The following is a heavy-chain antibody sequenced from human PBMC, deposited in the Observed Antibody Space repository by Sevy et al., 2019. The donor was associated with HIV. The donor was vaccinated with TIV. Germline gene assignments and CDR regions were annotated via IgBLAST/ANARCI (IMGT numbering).Heavy chain of an antibody. CDR3: ARSRDGYMAYYFDY. CDR2: IYYSGST. J-gene: IGHJ4*02. D-gene: IGHD5-12*01. Sequence: SETLSLTCTVSGCSISSYYWSWIRQPPGKGLEWIGYIYYSGSTNYNPSLKSRVTISVDTSKNQFSLKLSSVTAADTAVYYCARSRDGYMAYYFDYWGQGTLVTVSS. CDR1: GCSISSYY. V-gene: IGHV4-59*13.